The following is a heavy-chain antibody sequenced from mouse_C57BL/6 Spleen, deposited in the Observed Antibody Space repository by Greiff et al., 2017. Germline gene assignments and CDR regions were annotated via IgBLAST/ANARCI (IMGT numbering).Heavy chain of an antibody. Sequence: VQLQQSGPELVKPGASVKIPCKASGYTFTDYNMDWVKQSHGKSLEWIGDINPNNGGTIDNQKFKGKATLTVDKSSRAAYMELRSLTSEDTAVYYYALWAWFSYSGAETLGSVSA. CDR2: INPNNGGT. D-gene: IGHD3-3*01. J-gene: IGHJ3*01. V-gene: IGHV1-18*01. CDR3: ALWAWFSY. CDR1: GYTFTDYN.